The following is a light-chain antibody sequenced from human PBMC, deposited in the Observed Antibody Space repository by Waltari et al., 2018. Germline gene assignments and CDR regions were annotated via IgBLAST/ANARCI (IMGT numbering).Light chain of an antibody. CDR1: QSVSSN. CDR2: GAS. Sequence: EIVMTQSPATLSVSPGERATLSCRASQSVSSNLAWYQQKPGQAPRLLIYGASTRATGIPARFSGSGSGTEFTLTISSLKSEDFAVYYCQQYNNWKFTFGPGTKVDIK. V-gene: IGKV3-15*01. CDR3: QQYNNWKFT. J-gene: IGKJ3*01.